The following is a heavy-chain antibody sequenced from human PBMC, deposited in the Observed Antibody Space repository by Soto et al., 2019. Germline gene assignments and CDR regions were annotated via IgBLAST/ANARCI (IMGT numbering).Heavy chain of an antibody. D-gene: IGHD3-9*01. Sequence: SETLSLTCAVSGYSISSGYYWGWMRQPPGKGLEWIGSIYHSGTTYYNPSLKSRVTISVDTSKNQFSLKLSSVTAADTAVYYCARDLSLAHYDIWTGDSLRWFDPWGQGTLVTVSS. CDR3: ARDLSLAHYDIWTGDSLRWFDP. J-gene: IGHJ5*02. CDR1: GYSISSGYY. V-gene: IGHV4-38-2*02. CDR2: IYHSGTT.